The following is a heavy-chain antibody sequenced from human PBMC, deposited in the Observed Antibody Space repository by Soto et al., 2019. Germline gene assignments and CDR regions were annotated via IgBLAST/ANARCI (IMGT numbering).Heavy chain of an antibody. V-gene: IGHV4-39*01. CDR2: IYYSGST. CDR3: ARQTIYCSGGSCYPGWFDP. D-gene: IGHD2-15*01. J-gene: IGHJ5*02. Sequence: QLQLQELGPGLVKPSETLSLTCTVSGGSISSSSYYWGWIRQPPGKGLEWIGSIYYSGSTYYNPSLKSRVTISVDTSKNQFSLKLSSVTAADTAVYYCARQTIYCSGGSCYPGWFDPWGQGTLVTVSS. CDR1: GGSISSSSYY.